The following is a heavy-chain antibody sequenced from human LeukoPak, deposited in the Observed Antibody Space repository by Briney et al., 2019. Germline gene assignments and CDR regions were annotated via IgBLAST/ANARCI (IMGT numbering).Heavy chain of an antibody. Sequence: GGSLRLSCAASGFTSSSYTMNWVRQAPGKGLEWVSSISSSSSYIYYADSVKGRLTISRDNAKNSLYLQMNSLRAEDTAVYYCARDPTPPYCSGGSWYTHYGMDVWGQGTTVTVSS. CDR1: GFTSSSYT. V-gene: IGHV3-21*01. CDR2: ISSSSSYI. D-gene: IGHD2-15*01. CDR3: ARDPTPPYCSGGSWYTHYGMDV. J-gene: IGHJ6*02.